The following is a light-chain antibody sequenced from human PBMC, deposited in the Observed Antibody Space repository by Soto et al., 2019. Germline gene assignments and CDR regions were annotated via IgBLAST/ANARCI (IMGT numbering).Light chain of an antibody. CDR3: SSYTSSSTRDV. CDR1: SSDVGGYNY. Sequence: HSVLTQPASVSGSPGQSITISCTGTSSDVGGYNYVSWYQQHPGKAPKLMIYDVSNRPSGVSNRFSGSKSGNTASLTISGLQAEDEADYYCSSYTSSSTRDVFGTGTKLTVL. J-gene: IGLJ1*01. CDR2: DVS. V-gene: IGLV2-14*01.